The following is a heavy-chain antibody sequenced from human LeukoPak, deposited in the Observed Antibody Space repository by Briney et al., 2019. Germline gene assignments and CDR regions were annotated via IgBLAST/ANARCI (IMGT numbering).Heavy chain of an antibody. J-gene: IGHJ4*02. CDR2: ISYDGSNK. D-gene: IGHD3-16*01. V-gene: IGHV3-30-3*01. Sequence: GGSLRLSCAASGFTFSSYAMHWVRQAPGKGLEWVAVISYDGSNKYYADSVKGRFTISRDNSKNTLHLQMNSLRAEDTAVYYCARDALERGYFDYWGQGTLVTVSS. CDR3: ARDALERGYFDY. CDR1: GFTFSSYA.